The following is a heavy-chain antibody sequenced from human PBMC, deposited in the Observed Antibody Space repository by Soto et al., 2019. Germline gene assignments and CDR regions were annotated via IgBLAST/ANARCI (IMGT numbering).Heavy chain of an antibody. Sequence: QVQLVESGGGVVQPGRSLRLSCAASGFTFSSYGMHWVRQAPGKGLEWVAVISYDGSNKYYADSVKGRFTISRDNSKNTLYLQMNSLRAKDTAVYYCAKGALLDVWGQGTTVTVSS. CDR1: GFTFSSYG. CDR2: ISYDGSNK. CDR3: AKGALLDV. V-gene: IGHV3-30*18. D-gene: IGHD3-16*01. J-gene: IGHJ6*02.